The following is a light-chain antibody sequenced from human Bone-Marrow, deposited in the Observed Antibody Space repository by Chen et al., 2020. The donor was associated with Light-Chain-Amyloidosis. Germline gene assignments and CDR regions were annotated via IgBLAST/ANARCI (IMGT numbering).Light chain of an antibody. J-gene: IGKJ2*01. CDR1: QSINFN. CDR3: QQYNSYPMYT. Sequence: EVLMTQPPATLSVSPGERATLSCRAIQSINFNLAWYQQKPGQAPRLLIYGASTRATGIPARFSGSGSGTEFTLTISSLQPDDFATYYCQQYNSYPMYTFGQGTKLEIK. CDR2: GAS. V-gene: IGKV3-15*01.